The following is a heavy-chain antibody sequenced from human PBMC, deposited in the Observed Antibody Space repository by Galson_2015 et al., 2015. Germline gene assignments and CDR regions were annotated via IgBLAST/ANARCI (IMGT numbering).Heavy chain of an antibody. D-gene: IGHD2-2*01. CDR3: AKDMSTAAMFPDV. Sequence: SLRLSCAASGFTFDDYAMHWVRQAPGKGLEWVSGISWNSGSIGYADSVKGRFTISRDNAKNSLYLQMNSLRAEDTALYYCAKDMSTAAMFPDVWGKGTTVTVSS. V-gene: IGHV3-9*01. CDR1: GFTFDDYA. CDR2: ISWNSGSI. J-gene: IGHJ6*04.